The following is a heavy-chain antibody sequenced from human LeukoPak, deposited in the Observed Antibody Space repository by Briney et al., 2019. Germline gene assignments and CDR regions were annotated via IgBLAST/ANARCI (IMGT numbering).Heavy chain of an antibody. CDR1: GFTFSSYA. D-gene: IGHD5-24*01. V-gene: IGHV3-30-3*01. CDR2: ISYDGSNK. Sequence: GGSLRLSCAASGFTFSSYAMHWVRQAPCKGLEWVAVISYDGSNKYYADSVKGRFTISRDNSKNTLYLQMNSLRAEDTAVYYCARAGDGYNSLDAFDIWGQGTMVTVSS. J-gene: IGHJ3*02. CDR3: ARAGDGYNSLDAFDI.